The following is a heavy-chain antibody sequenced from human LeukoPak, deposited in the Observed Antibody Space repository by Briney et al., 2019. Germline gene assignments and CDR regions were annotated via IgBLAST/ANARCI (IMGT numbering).Heavy chain of an antibody. CDR3: ARDNDSSGGFYMDV. D-gene: IGHD3-22*01. CDR1: GGSISSYY. J-gene: IGHJ6*03. Sequence: PSETLSLTCTVSGGSISSYYWSWNRQPPGKGLEWIGYIYYSGSTNYNPSLKSRVTISVDTSKNQFSLRLSSVTAADTAVYYCARDNDSSGGFYMDVWGKGTTVIVSS. CDR2: IYYSGST. V-gene: IGHV4-59*01.